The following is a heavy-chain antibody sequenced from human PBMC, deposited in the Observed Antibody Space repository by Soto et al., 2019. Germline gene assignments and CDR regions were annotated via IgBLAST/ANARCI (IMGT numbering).Heavy chain of an antibody. V-gene: IGHV3-23*01. CDR2: ITNSGGST. J-gene: IGHJ5*02. CDR1: GFAFNSYA. CDR3: TKEHDYGYYGWFDP. D-gene: IGHD4-17*01. Sequence: GGSLRLSCVASGFAFNSYAMTWVRQAPGKGLEWVSTITNSGGSTYYADSVKGRLTISRDNSKNTLYMQMTTLTAEDTAIYYCTKEHDYGYYGWFDPWGQGTLVTVSS.